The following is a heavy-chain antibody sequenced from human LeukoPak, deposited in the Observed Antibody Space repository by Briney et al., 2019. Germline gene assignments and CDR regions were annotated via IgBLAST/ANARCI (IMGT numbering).Heavy chain of an antibody. J-gene: IGHJ6*03. CDR1: GGSISSYY. CDR2: IYYSGST. Sequence: SETLSLTCTVSGGSISSYYWSWIRQPPGKGLEWIGYIYYSGSTNYNPSLKSRVTISVDTSKNQFSLKLSSVTAADTAVYYCARAASYYYYYMDVWGKGTMVTISS. D-gene: IGHD2-15*01. V-gene: IGHV4-59*01. CDR3: ARAASYYYYYMDV.